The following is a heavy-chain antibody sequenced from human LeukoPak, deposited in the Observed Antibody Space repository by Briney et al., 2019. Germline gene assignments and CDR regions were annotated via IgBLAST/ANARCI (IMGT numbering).Heavy chain of an antibody. J-gene: IGHJ6*02. CDR3: ARDGAMAVAYYYYYGMDV. V-gene: IGHV1-18*01. CDR1: GYTFTSYG. Sequence: GASVKVSCKASGYTFTSYGISWVRQAPGQGLEWMGWISAHNGNTNYAQKLQGRVTMTTDTSTSTAYMELRSLRSDDTAVYYCARDGAMAVAYYYYYGMDVWGQGTTVTVSS. CDR2: ISAHNGNT. D-gene: IGHD4-23*01.